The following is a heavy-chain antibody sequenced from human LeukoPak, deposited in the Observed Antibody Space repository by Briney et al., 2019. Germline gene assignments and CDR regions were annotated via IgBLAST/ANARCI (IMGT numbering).Heavy chain of an antibody. D-gene: IGHD5-12*01. J-gene: IGHJ6*02. Sequence: ASVKVSSKASGYTFTVYYMHWVRQAPGQGPEWMGWINPNSGGTNYAQKFQGRVTMTRDTSISTAYMELSSLRSDDTAVYYCAREEWLRFGSYYYYGMDVWGQGTTVTVSS. CDR1: GYTFTVYY. V-gene: IGHV1-2*02. CDR2: INPNSGGT. CDR3: AREEWLRFGSYYYYGMDV.